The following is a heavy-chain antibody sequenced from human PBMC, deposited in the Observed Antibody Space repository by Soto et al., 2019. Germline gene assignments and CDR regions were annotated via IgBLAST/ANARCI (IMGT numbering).Heavy chain of an antibody. CDR1: GYSISSGYY. V-gene: IGHV4-38-2*01. Sequence: LSLTCAVSGYSISSGYYWGWIRQPPGRGLEWIGSVFHSGSTYYNPSLKSRVTISLDTSKNQFSLKLTSVIAADTAVYYCARGGLASAGWWFDPWGQGTLVTVSS. D-gene: IGHD6-13*01. CDR3: ARGGLASAGWWFDP. CDR2: VFHSGST. J-gene: IGHJ5*02.